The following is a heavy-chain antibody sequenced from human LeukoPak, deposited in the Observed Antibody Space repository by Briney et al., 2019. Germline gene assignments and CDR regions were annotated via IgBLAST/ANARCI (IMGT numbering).Heavy chain of an antibody. CDR1: GASISSGGYY. V-gene: IGHV4-31*03. Sequence: SQTLSLTCTVSGASISSGGYYWSWIRQHPGKGLEWIGYIFNSGSTYYNPSLKSRVTISIDTSKNQFSLKVSSVTAADTAVYYCYGSGYWGQGTLVTVSS. CDR3: YGSGY. CDR2: IFNSGST. D-gene: IGHD3-10*01. J-gene: IGHJ4*02.